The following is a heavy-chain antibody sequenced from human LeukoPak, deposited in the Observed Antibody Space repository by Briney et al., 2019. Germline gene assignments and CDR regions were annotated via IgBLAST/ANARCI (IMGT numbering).Heavy chain of an antibody. Sequence: PGGSLRLSCAASGFIFKSYEMNWVRQAPGKGLEWISYSSSSGTTTHYADSVKGRFTISRDNSKDSLYLQMDTLRSEDTAFYYCVKDLSYESSGSFFDYWGQGTLVTVS. J-gene: IGHJ4*02. CDR3: VKDLSYESSGSFFDY. V-gene: IGHV3-48*03. CDR2: SSSSGTTT. CDR1: GFIFKSYE. D-gene: IGHD3-22*01.